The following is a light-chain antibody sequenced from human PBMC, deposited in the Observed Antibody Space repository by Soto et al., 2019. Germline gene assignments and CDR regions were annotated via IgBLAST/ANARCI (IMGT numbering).Light chain of an antibody. CDR2: GAS. J-gene: IGKJ1*01. V-gene: IGKV3-20*01. CDR1: QSISNS. Sequence: EIVLTQSPATLSLSPGERATLSCRASQSISNSLAWYQQKPGQAPRLLIYGASSRATGIPDRFSGSGSGTDFTLTISRLEPEDFAVYYCQQYGSSSWTFGQG. CDR3: QQYGSSSWT.